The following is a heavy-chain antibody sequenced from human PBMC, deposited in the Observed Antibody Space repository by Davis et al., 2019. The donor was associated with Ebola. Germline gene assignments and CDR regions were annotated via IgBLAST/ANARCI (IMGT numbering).Heavy chain of an antibody. CDR2: ISPYNGNR. Sequence: ASVTVSCMASGYTFTSSGITWVRQAPGQGLEWMGWISPYNGNRHYAQRLQGRVTMTTDTSTSTGYMELRTLRTDDTAVYYCAREAGGNEMDWGQGTLVTVSS. CDR1: GYTFTSSG. V-gene: IGHV1-18*01. J-gene: IGHJ4*02. CDR3: AREAGGNEMD. D-gene: IGHD1-1*01.